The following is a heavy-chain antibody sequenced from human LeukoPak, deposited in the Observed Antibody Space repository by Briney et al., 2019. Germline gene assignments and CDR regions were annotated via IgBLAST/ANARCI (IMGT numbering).Heavy chain of an antibody. CDR3: ARYCSSTSCPDRAFDI. D-gene: IGHD2-2*01. Sequence: GASVKVSCKASGYTFTGYYMHWVQQAPGQGLEWMGWINPNSGGTNYAQKFQGRVTMTRDTSISTAYMELSRLRSDDTAVYYCARYCSSTSCPDRAFDIWGQGTMVTVSS. CDR2: INPNSGGT. V-gene: IGHV1-2*02. J-gene: IGHJ3*02. CDR1: GYTFTGYY.